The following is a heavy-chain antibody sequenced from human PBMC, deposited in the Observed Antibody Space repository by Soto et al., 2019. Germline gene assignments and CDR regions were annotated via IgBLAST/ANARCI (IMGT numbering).Heavy chain of an antibody. Sequence: QVQLVQSGAEVKKPGSSVKVSCKASGGTFSSYAISWVRQAPGQGLEWMGGIIPIFGTANYAQKFQGRVTITEDESKSTAYMELSSLRSEDTAVYYCASRIYYDSSGYYWAFDYWGQGTLVTVSS. CDR3: ASRIYYDSSGYYWAFDY. J-gene: IGHJ4*02. D-gene: IGHD3-22*01. CDR2: IIPIFGTA. CDR1: GGTFSSYA. V-gene: IGHV1-69*01.